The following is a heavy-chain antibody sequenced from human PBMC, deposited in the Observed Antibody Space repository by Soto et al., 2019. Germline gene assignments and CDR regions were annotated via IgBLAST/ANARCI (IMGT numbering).Heavy chain of an antibody. CDR1: GFIFGDSW. Sequence: PGGSLRLSCAASGFIFGDSWMSWVRQAPGKGLEWVGNINQPGSQRNYMDSVKGRFTVSRDNARNSLSLQMDSLGAEDTAVYYCARMYCGTSRCYLGYWGQGTQVTVSS. CDR2: INQPGSQR. V-gene: IGHV3-7*03. D-gene: IGHD2-21*01. CDR3: ARMYCGTSRCYLGY. J-gene: IGHJ4*02.